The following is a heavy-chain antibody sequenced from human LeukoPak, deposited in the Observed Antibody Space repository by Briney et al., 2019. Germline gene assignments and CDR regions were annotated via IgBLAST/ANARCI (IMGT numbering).Heavy chain of an antibody. CDR1: GFTFSSYA. J-gene: IGHJ4*02. V-gene: IGHV3-30-3*01. Sequence: QPGRSLRLSCAASGFTFSSYAMHWVRQAPGKGLEWVAVISYDGSNKYYADSVKGRFTISRDNSKNTLYLQVNSLRAEDTAVYYCARDLWNYAMQGSYFDYWGQGTLVTVSS. D-gene: IGHD1-7*01. CDR2: ISYDGSNK. CDR3: ARDLWNYAMQGSYFDY.